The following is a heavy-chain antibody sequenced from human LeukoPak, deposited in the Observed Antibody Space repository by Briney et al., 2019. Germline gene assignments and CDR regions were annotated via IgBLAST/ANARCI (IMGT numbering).Heavy chain of an antibody. D-gene: IGHD2-2*01. Sequence: ASVKVSCKASGYTFIGYYLHWVRQAPGQGLEWMGWINPNSGGTNYAQKFLGRVTMTRDTSITTAYMELSGLRSDDTAVYYCARADLGYCSSTSCYGIDYWGQGTLVTVSS. CDR1: GYTFIGYY. CDR2: INPNSGGT. V-gene: IGHV1-2*02. CDR3: ARADLGYCSSTSCYGIDY. J-gene: IGHJ4*02.